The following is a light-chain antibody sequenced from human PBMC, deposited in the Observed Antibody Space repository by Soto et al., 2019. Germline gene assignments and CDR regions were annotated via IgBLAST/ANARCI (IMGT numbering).Light chain of an antibody. CDR2: DAS. CDR1: QSVGNNY. V-gene: IGKV3-20*01. J-gene: IGKJ5*01. Sequence: EIVLAQSPGTLSLSPGQRVTLSCRASQSVGNNYLAWYQQKPGQAPRLLIYDASTRATGIPDRCTGSGSGTAFSLTISRLEPEDFAVFYGQHYAYSPLTFGQGTRLEIQ. CDR3: QHYAYSPLT.